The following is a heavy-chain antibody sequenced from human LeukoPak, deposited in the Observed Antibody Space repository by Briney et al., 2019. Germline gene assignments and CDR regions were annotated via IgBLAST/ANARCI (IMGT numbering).Heavy chain of an antibody. CDR2: IRYDGSNK. CDR1: GFTFSSYG. V-gene: IGHV3-30*02. Sequence: GGSLRLSCAASGFTFSSYGMHWVRQAPGKGLEWVAFIRYDGSNKYYADSVKGRFTISRDNSKNSLYLQMNSLRAEDTAVYYCAKGYTDILTGYYNHFDYWGQGTLVTVSS. CDR3: AKGYTDILTGYYNHFDY. D-gene: IGHD3-9*01. J-gene: IGHJ4*02.